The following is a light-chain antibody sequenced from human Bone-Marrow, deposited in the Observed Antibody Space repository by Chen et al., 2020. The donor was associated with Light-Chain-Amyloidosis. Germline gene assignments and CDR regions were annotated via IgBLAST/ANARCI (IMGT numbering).Light chain of an antibody. V-gene: IGLV6-57*01. J-gene: IGLJ3*02. CDR3: QSYQGSSQGV. Sequence: NFMLTQPYSVSVSPGKTVIISCSRSSGSIATNYVQWCQQRPGRSPTTVIYEDDQRPARVPVRLSGSIDRSSNSTSLSISGLDAEEEANYYGQSYQGSSQGVGGGGTKLTGL. CDR2: EDD. CDR1: SGSIATNY.